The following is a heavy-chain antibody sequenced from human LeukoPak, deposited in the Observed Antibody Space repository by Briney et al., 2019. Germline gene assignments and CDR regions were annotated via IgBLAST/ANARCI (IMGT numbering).Heavy chain of an antibody. V-gene: IGHV1-69*13. D-gene: IGHD2-2*01. J-gene: IGHJ4*02. CDR2: IIPIFGTA. CDR3: AREISLGLHCSSTSCYGGGFDY. CDR1: GGTFSSYA. Sequence: ASVKVSCKASGGTFSSYAISWVRQAPGQGLEWMGGIIPIFGTANYAQKLQGRVTITADGSTSTAYMELSSLRSEDTAVYYCAREISLGLHCSSTSCYGGGFDYWGQGTLVTVSS.